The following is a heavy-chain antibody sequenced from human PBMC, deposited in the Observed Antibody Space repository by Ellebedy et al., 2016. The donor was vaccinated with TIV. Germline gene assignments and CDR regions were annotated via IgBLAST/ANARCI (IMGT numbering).Heavy chain of an antibody. CDR2: MSGTSSYV. CDR3: ARVHGDYRIDY. V-gene: IGHV3-21*03. D-gene: IGHD4-17*01. Sequence: GESLKISCAASGFTFSTYSMHWVRHPPGKGLEWVSSMSGTSSYVHYADSVEGRFTISRDNAKNSLYLHMSSLRVEDTAVYDCARVHGDYRIDYWGPGTLVTVSS. J-gene: IGHJ4*02. CDR1: GFTFSTYS.